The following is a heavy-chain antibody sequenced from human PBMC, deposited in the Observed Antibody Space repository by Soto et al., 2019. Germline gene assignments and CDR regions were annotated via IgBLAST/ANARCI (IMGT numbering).Heavy chain of an antibody. CDR3: ERVGSSGWSPDY. CDR1: GGSISGHY. Sequence: SETLSLTCSVSGGSISGHYWTWIRQSPGKGLEWIGYIFYSGSTNYNPSLKSRVTISVDTSENQFSLKMSSVTAADTAVYYCERVGSSGWSPDYWGRGSLVTVSS. J-gene: IGHJ4*02. D-gene: IGHD6-19*01. CDR2: IFYSGST. V-gene: IGHV4-59*11.